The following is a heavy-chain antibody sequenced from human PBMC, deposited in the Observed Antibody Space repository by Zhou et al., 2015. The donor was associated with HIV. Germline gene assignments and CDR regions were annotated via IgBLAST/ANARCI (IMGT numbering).Heavy chain of an antibody. Sequence: QVQLVQSGAEVKTPGSSVKVSCKASGGPFSSYAICWVRQAPGQGLEWMGGIIPIFGSAIYAQKFQGRVTITADESTSTAYMEMSSLRSEDTAVYYCARDPRDDLRGTLDLWGQGTPVTVSS. J-gene: IGHJ4*02. CDR2: IIPIFGSA. V-gene: IGHV1-69*12. CDR1: GGPFSSYA. D-gene: IGHD1/OR15-1a*01. CDR3: ARDPRDDLRGTLDL.